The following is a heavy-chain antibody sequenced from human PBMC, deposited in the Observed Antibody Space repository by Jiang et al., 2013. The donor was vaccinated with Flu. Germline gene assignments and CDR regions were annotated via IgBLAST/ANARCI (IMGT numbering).Heavy chain of an antibody. CDR3: ARDEGRYDFWSGYYTGFDAFDI. Sequence: SVKVSCKASGGTFSSYAISWVRQAPGQGLEWMGGIIPIFGTANYAQKFQGRVTITADESTSTAYMELSSLRSEDTAVYYCARDEGRYDFWSGYYTGFDAFDIWGQGTMVTVSS. CDR2: IIPIFGTA. V-gene: IGHV1-69*01. D-gene: IGHD3-3*01. J-gene: IGHJ3*02. CDR1: GGTFSSYA.